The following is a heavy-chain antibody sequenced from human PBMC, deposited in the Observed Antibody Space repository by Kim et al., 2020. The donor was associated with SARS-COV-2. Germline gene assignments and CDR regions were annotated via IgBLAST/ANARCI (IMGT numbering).Heavy chain of an antibody. J-gene: IGHJ4*02. CDR3: ARANTGIAAAGGPFDY. D-gene: IGHD6-13*01. V-gene: IGHV4-4*02. CDR1: GGSISSSNW. CDR2: IYHSGST. Sequence: SETLSLTCAVSGGSISSSNWWSWVRQPPGKGLEWIGEIYHSGSTNYNPSLKSRVTISVDKSKNQFSLKLSSVTAADTAVYYCARANTGIAAAGGPFDYWGQGTLVTVSS.